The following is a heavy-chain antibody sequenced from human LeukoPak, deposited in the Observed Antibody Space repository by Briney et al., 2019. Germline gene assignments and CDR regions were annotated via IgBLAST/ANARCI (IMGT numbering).Heavy chain of an antibody. Sequence: EGSLRLSCAASGFTFSSYAMSWVRQAPGKGLEWVSAISGSGGSTYYADSVKGRFTISRDNSKNTLYLQMNSLRAEDTAVYYCAKDLSGITIFGVVIIPDAFDIWGQGTMVTVSS. D-gene: IGHD3-3*01. J-gene: IGHJ3*02. CDR3: AKDLSGITIFGVVIIPDAFDI. CDR2: ISGSGGST. CDR1: GFTFSSYA. V-gene: IGHV3-23*01.